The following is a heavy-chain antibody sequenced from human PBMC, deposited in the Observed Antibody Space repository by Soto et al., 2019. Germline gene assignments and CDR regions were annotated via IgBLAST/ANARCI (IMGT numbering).Heavy chain of an antibody. J-gene: IGHJ5*02. Sequence: QVQLVQSGAEVKKPGASVKVSCKASGYTFTSYGISWVRQAPGQGLEWMGWISAYNGNTNYAQKLQGRVTMTTDPSPSTAYMELRSLRPDDTAVYYCARDGLRYFDWLSRSWFDPWGQGTLVTVSS. CDR3: ARDGLRYFDWLSRSWFDP. CDR1: GYTFTSYG. CDR2: ISAYNGNT. D-gene: IGHD3-9*01. V-gene: IGHV1-18*01.